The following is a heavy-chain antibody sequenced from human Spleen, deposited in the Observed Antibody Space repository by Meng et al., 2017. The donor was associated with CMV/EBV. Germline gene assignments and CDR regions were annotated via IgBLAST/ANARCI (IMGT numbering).Heavy chain of an antibody. CDR2: INPNSGGT. Sequence: ASVKVSCKASGYTFTGYYMHWVRQAPGQGLEWMGWINPNSGGTNYAQKFQGRVTMTTDTPTSTAYMELRSLRSDDTAVYYCARDNNWGPDYWGQGTLVTVSS. V-gene: IGHV1-2*02. D-gene: IGHD7-27*01. J-gene: IGHJ4*02. CDR1: GYTFTGYY. CDR3: ARDNNWGPDY.